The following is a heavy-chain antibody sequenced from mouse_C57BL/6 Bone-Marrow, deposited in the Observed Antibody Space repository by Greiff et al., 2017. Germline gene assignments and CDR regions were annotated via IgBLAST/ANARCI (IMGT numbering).Heavy chain of an antibody. J-gene: IGHJ4*01. CDR3: ARSGGDYPMDY. V-gene: IGHV7-3*01. CDR1: GFTFTDYY. Sequence: EVKVVESGGGLVQPGGSLSLSCAASGFTFTDYYMSWVRQPPGKALEWLGFISNKANGYTTEYSASVKGRFTISRDNSQSILYRQMNALRAEDSATYYCARSGGDYPMDYWGQGTSVTVSS. D-gene: IGHD2-13*01. CDR2: ISNKANGYTT.